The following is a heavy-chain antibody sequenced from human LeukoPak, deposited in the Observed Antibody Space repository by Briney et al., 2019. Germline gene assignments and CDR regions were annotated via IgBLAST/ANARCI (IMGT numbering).Heavy chain of an antibody. D-gene: IGHD5-18*01. CDR2: INHSGST. J-gene: IGHJ4*02. CDR3: ASPRGYSYGPFDY. V-gene: IGHV4-34*01. Sequence: SETLSPTCAVYGGSFSGYYWSWIRQPPGKGLEWIGEINHSGSTNYNPSLKSRVTISVDTSKNQFSLKLSSVTAADTAVYYCASPRGYSYGPFDYWGQGTLVTVSS. CDR1: GGSFSGYY.